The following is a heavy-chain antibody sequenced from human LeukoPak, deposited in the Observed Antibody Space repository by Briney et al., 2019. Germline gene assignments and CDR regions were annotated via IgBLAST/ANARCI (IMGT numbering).Heavy chain of an antibody. Sequence: GGSLRLSCAASGFTFSSYSMNWVRQAPGKGLEWVSYISSSSSTIYYADSVKGRFTISRDNAKNSLYLQMNSLRAEDTAVYYCARLARRSGSPVYYYYMDVWGKGTTVTVSS. CDR1: GFTFSSYS. V-gene: IGHV3-48*01. CDR2: ISSSSSTI. CDR3: ARLARRSGSPVYYYYMDV. D-gene: IGHD3-10*01. J-gene: IGHJ6*03.